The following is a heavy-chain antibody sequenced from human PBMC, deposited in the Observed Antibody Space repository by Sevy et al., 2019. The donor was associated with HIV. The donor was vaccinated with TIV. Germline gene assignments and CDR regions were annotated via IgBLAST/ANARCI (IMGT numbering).Heavy chain of an antibody. CDR3: AREGDIEEDVSAFDI. V-gene: IGHV3-30-3*01. J-gene: IGHJ3*02. Sequence: GGSLRLSCAASGFTFSSYAMHWVRQAPGKGLEWVAVISYDGSNKYYADSVKGRFTISRDNSKNTLYLQMNSLGAEDTAVYYCAREGDIEEDVSAFDIWGQGTMVTVSS. D-gene: IGHD2-15*01. CDR2: ISYDGSNK. CDR1: GFTFSSYA.